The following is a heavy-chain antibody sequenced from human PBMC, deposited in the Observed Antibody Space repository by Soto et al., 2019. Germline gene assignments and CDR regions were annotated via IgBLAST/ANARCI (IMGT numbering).Heavy chain of an antibody. CDR3: ARVGGLLFYYYGMDV. D-gene: IGHD3-16*01. Sequence: PGGSLRLSCAASGFTFSSYEMNWVRQAPGKGLEWDSYISSSGSTIYYADSVKGRFTISRDNAKNSLYLQMNSLRAEDTAVYYCARVGGLLFYYYGMDVWGQGTTVTVSS. CDR1: GFTFSSYE. CDR2: ISSSGSTI. V-gene: IGHV3-48*03. J-gene: IGHJ6*02.